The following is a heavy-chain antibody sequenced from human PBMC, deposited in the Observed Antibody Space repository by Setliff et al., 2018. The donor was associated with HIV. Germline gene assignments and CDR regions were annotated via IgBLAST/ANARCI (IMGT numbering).Heavy chain of an antibody. CDR2: ISSSGTYI. V-gene: IGHV3-21*04. D-gene: IGHD1-7*01. CDR1: GFNFNTYS. CDR3: ARGRNRNYVVYGMDV. J-gene: IGHJ6*02. Sequence: PGGSLRLSCAASGFNFNTYSMSWVRQAPGKGLEWVSSISSSGTYIYYADSVKGRFTISRDNSKNMLYLQMDSLRAEDTAVYYCARGRNRNYVVYGMDVWGQGTTVTVSS.